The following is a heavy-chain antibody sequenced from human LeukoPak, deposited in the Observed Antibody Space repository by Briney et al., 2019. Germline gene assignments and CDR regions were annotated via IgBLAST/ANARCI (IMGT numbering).Heavy chain of an antibody. CDR3: AREGDYGDFEYYFDC. J-gene: IGHJ4*02. CDR2: IGGSSSHI. D-gene: IGHD4-17*01. V-gene: IGHV3-21*06. Sequence: AGGSLRLSCAASGFTFSDYSLNWVRQAPGKGLEWVSSIGGSSSHIYYADSLRGRFTISRDNAKNSLFQQMNSLRAEDTAVYYCAREGDYGDFEYYFDCWGQGTLVTVSS. CDR1: GFTFSDYS.